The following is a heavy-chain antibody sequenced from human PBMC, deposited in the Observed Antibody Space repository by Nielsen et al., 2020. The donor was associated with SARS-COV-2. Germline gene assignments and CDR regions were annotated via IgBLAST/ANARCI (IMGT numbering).Heavy chain of an antibody. CDR3: AKDWGAGYCSGGSCYSVY. D-gene: IGHD2-15*01. V-gene: IGHV3-53*05. CDR2: IYSGGST. J-gene: IGHJ4*02. CDR1: GFTVSSNY. Sequence: GESLKISCAASGFTVSSNYMSWVRQAPGKGLEWVSVIYSGGSTYYADSVKGRFTISRDNSKNTLYLQMNSLRAEDTAVYYCAKDWGAGYCSGGSCYSVYWGQGTLVTVSS.